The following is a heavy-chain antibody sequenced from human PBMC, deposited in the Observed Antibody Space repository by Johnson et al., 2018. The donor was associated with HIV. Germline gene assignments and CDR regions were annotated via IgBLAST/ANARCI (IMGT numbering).Heavy chain of an antibody. CDR2: INWNGGST. J-gene: IGHJ3*01. CDR3: AKETRDSRSAFDV. Sequence: VQLVESGGGVVRPGGSLRLSCAASGFTFDDYGMSWVRQAPGKGLEWVSGINWNGGSTGYADSVRGRFTISRDNSKKTLYLEINSLRTEDTAIYFCAKETRDSRSAFDVWGQGTMVTVSS. D-gene: IGHD3-22*01. CDR1: GFTFDDYG. V-gene: IGHV3-20*04.